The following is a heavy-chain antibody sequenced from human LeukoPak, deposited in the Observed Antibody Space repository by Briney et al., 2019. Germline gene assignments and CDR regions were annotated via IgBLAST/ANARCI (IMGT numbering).Heavy chain of an antibody. CDR3: ASPATLGGMGRLASGGFDY. CDR1: GFTFSSYA. D-gene: IGHD3-16*01. Sequence: GRSLRLSCAASGFTFSSYAMHWVRQAPGKGLEWVAVISYDGSNKYYADSVRGRFTISRDNSKNTLYLQMNSLRAEDTAVYYCASPATLGGMGRLASGGFDYWGQGTLVTVSS. CDR2: ISYDGSNK. V-gene: IGHV3-30-3*01. J-gene: IGHJ4*02.